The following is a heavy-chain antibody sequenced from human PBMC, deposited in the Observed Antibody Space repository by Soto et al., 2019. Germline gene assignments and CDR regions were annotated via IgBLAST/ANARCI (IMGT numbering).Heavy chain of an antibody. CDR1: GFTFSSYE. J-gene: IGHJ6*02. Sequence: PGGSLRLSCAASGFTFSSYETNWVRQAPGKGLEWVSYISSSGSTIYYADSVKGRFTISRDNAKNSLYLQMNSLRAEDTAVYYCARAPYYYGMDVWGQGTTVTVSS. V-gene: IGHV3-48*03. CDR3: ARAPYYYGMDV. CDR2: ISSSGSTI.